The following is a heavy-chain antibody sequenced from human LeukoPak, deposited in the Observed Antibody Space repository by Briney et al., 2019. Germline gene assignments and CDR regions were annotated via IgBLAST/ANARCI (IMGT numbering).Heavy chain of an antibody. D-gene: IGHD5-24*01. J-gene: IGHJ6*02. CDR3: ARGRWGMDA. Sequence: GGSLRLSWAASGFTVSSNNMSWVRQAPGKGLEWVSVIYSGDNTYYVDSVRGRFTLSRDHLKNTLYLQMNSLRAEDTAVYYCARGRWGMDAWGQGTTVTVSS. CDR1: GFTVSSNN. V-gene: IGHV3-53*01. CDR2: IYSGDNT.